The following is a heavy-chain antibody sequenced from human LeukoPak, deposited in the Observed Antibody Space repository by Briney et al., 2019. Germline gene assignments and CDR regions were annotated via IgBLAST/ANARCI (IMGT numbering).Heavy chain of an antibody. V-gene: IGHV3-33*01. CDR3: ARDQGDYGDYYYYYGMDV. J-gene: IGHJ6*02. Sequence: GRSLRLSCAASGFTFSSYGVHWVRQAPGKGLEWVAVIWYDGSNKYYADSVKGRFTISRDNSKNTLYLQMNSLRAEDTAVYYCARDQGDYGDYYYYYGMDVWGQGTTVTVSS. CDR1: GFTFSSYG. D-gene: IGHD4-17*01. CDR2: IWYDGSNK.